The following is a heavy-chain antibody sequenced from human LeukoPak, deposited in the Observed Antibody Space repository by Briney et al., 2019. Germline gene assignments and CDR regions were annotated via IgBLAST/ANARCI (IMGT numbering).Heavy chain of an antibody. V-gene: IGHV3-48*04. D-gene: IGHD4-23*01. J-gene: IGHJ6*02. Sequence: PGGSLRLSCAASGFTFSSYSMNWVRQAPGKGLEWVSYTSSGGSTKYYADSVEGRFTISRDNAKNSLYLQMNSLRAEDTAVYYCARDLGGNPRYGMDVWGQGTTVTVSS. CDR3: ARDLGGNPRYGMDV. CDR2: TSSGGSTK. CDR1: GFTFSSYS.